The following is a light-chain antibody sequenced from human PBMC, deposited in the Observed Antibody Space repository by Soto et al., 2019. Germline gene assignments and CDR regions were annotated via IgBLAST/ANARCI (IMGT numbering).Light chain of an antibody. CDR3: QQTHSTPVT. CDR1: QNIYNY. Sequence: DIQMPQSPSSLSASVGARVTVTCRTSQNIYNYLNWYQQKPGKAPKLLIYAASSVQSGVPLRFSGSGSGTDFTLTISSLQPEDFATYYCQQTHSTPVTVGQGTRLEIK. J-gene: IGKJ5*01. V-gene: IGKV1-39*01. CDR2: AAS.